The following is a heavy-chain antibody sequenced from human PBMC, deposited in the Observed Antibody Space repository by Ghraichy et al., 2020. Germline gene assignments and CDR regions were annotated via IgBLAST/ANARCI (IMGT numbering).Heavy chain of an antibody. CDR1: GGSFSGYY. D-gene: IGHD3-10*01. V-gene: IGHV4-34*01. J-gene: IGHJ4*02. CDR2: INHSGST. Sequence: SQTLSLTCAVYGGSFSGYYWSWIRQPPGKGLEWIGEINHSGSTNYNPSLKSRVTISVDTSKNQFSLKLSSVTAADTAVYYCARVGYYYGSGSYLSYWGQGTLVTVSS. CDR3: ARVGYYYGSGSYLSY.